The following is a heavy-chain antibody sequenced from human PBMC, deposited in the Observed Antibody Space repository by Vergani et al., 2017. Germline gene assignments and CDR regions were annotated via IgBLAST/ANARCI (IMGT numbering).Heavy chain of an antibody. J-gene: IGHJ5*02. CDR3: ARRPYQMLDLTFDP. CDR1: GFTFSDYY. V-gene: IGHV3-11*01. CDR2: INPGGTTM. D-gene: IGHD2-2*01. Sequence: QMQLVESGGGLVKPGGSLRLSCAASGFTFSDYYMSWIRQVPGKGLEWVSYINPGGTTMYYADSVKGRFTISRDNAKNSLYLQMNSLRVEDTAVYYCARRPYQMLDLTFDPWCQGTLVTVAS.